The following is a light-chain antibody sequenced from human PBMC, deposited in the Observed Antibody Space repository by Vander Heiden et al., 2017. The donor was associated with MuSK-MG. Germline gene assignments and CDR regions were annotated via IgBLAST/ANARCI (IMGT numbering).Light chain of an antibody. Sequence: SAPTQPPSASRSPRQSVTISCTATSSDVACYNYVCWFHQHPNEAHELMIYEVSKPPSGVPDRFSGTKSSKTASLTVSGRQAEDEADYCCSSNAGSNNFLFGTGTKVTVL. V-gene: IGLV2-8*01. CDR2: EVS. CDR1: SSDVACYNY. CDR3: SSNAGSNNFL. J-gene: IGLJ1*01.